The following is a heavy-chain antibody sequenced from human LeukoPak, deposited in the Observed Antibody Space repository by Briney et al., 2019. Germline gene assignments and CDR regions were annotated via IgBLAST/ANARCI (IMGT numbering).Heavy chain of an antibody. Sequence: GGSPRLSCAASGFTFSSYGMHWVRQAPGKGLEWVAVISYDGSNKYYADSVKGRFTISRDNSKNTLYLQMNSLRAEDTAVYYCAKPLYGSSSPSPNRHYYYGMDAWGKGTTVTVSS. CDR1: GFTFSSYG. CDR3: AKPLYGSSSPSPNRHYYYGMDA. D-gene: IGHD6-13*01. CDR2: ISYDGSNK. V-gene: IGHV3-30*18. J-gene: IGHJ6*04.